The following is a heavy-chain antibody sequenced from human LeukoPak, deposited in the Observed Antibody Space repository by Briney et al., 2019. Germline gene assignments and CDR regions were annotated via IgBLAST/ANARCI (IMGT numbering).Heavy chain of an antibody. D-gene: IGHD1-26*01. CDR1: GFTFSNYW. Sequence: AGGSLRLSCAASGFTFSNYWMSWVRQAPGKGLEWVAFIRYDGSNKYYADSVKGRFTISRDNAKNSLYLQMNSLRAEDTAVYYCARDPYSGSYGNYYYYFMDVWGKGTTVTISS. J-gene: IGHJ6*03. V-gene: IGHV3-30*02. CDR2: IRYDGSNK. CDR3: ARDPYSGSYGNYYYYFMDV.